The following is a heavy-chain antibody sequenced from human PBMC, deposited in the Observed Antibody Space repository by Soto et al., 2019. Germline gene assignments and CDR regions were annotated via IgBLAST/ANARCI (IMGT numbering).Heavy chain of an antibody. D-gene: IGHD3-10*01. CDR3: ARGGYYGSGSYRTSYNWFDP. V-gene: IGHV1-69*13. CDR2: IIPIFGTA. CDR1: GGTFSSYA. J-gene: IGHJ5*02. Sequence: SVKVSCKASGGTFSSYAISWVRQAPGQGLEWMGGIIPIFGTANYAQKFQGRVTITADESTSTAYMELSSLRSEDTAVYYCARGGYYGSGSYRTSYNWFDPWGQGTLVTVSS.